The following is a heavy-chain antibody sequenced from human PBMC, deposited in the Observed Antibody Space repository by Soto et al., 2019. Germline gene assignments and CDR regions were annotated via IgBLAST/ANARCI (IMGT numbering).Heavy chain of an antibody. CDR2: INRSRST. CDR1: GESFSGYY. Sequence: SETLSLTCAVYGESFSGYYWSWIRQPPGKGLEWIGEINRSRSTNHNPSLKSRDNISVDTSKNQFSLKQSSVTAADTAVYYCARDFTDSSGPTLGMGVWGQGTTVTVSS. D-gene: IGHD6-19*01. J-gene: IGHJ6*02. CDR3: ARDFTDSSGPTLGMGV. V-gene: IGHV4-34*01.